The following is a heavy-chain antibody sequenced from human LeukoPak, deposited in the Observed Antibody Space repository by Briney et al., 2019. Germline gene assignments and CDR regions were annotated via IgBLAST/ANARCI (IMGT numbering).Heavy chain of an antibody. CDR1: GFIFNTYW. CDR2: IKEDGSET. CDR3: ARWLVGVTDF. J-gene: IGHJ4*02. D-gene: IGHD6-19*01. V-gene: IGHV3-7*03. Sequence: HTGGSLRLSCEASGFIFNTYWMSWVRQAPGKGLEWVANIKEDGSETYYVDSVKGRFTISRDNAKNSLYLQMDSLRAEDTSVYYCARWLVGVTDFWGQGTLVTVS.